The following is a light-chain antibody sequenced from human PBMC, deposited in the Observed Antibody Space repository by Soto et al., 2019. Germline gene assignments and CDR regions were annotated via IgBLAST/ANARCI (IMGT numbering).Light chain of an antibody. CDR1: SSNIGAGYD. Sequence: QPVLTQPPSVSGAPGQRVTISCTGSSSNIGAGYDVHWYQQLPGTAPKLLIYGNSNRPSGVPDRFSGSKSGTSASLAITGLQAEDEADYYCQSYDSSLSGDVVFGGGTKVTVL. CDR3: QSYDSSLSGDVV. J-gene: IGLJ2*01. CDR2: GNS. V-gene: IGLV1-40*01.